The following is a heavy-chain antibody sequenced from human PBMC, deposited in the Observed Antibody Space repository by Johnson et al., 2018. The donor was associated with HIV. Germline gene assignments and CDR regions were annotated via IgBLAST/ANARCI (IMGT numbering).Heavy chain of an antibody. CDR1: GLNFSDYG. D-gene: IGHD3-22*01. J-gene: IGHJ3*02. Sequence: QMQLVESGGGVVQPGRSVRLSCAASGLNFSDYGMHWVRQAPGKGLEWVAVISFDGSKEYYADSVKGRFTISRDNSKKTLYLQVNSLRDEDTAVYYCARGRITMIGVDLRGGGFDIWGQGTMVTVSS. CDR2: ISFDGSKE. CDR3: ARGRITMIGVDLRGGGFDI. V-gene: IGHV3-30-3*01.